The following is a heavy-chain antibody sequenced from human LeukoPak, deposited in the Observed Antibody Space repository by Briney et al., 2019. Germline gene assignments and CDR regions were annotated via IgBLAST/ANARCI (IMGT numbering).Heavy chain of an antibody. CDR3: ARTVDYYGSVFDY. CDR1: GGSISSGGYS. J-gene: IGHJ4*02. Sequence: PSQTLSLTCAVSGGSISSGGYSWSWIRQPPGKGLEWIGYIYHSGSTYYNPSLKSRVTISVDRSKNQFSLKLSSVTAADTAVYYCARTVDYYGSVFDYWGQGTLVTVS. V-gene: IGHV4-30-2*01. D-gene: IGHD3-10*01. CDR2: IYHSGST.